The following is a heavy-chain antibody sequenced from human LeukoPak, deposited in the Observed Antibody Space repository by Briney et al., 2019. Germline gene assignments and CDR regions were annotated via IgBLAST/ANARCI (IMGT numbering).Heavy chain of an antibody. V-gene: IGHV4-39*01. CDR3: QIGELLSRYYYYYYGMDV. Sequence: NPSETLSLTCTVPGGSISSSSYYWGWIRQPPGKGLEWIGSIYYSGSTYYNPSLKSRVTISVDTSKNQFSLKLSSVTAADTAVYYCQIGELLSRYYYYYYGMDVWGQGTTVTVS. D-gene: IGHD3-10*01. J-gene: IGHJ6*02. CDR1: GGSISSSSYY. CDR2: IYYSGST.